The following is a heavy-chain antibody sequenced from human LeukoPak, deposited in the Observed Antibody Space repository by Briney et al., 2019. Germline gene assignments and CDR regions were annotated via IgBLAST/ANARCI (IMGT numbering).Heavy chain of an antibody. Sequence: GGSLRLSCAASGFTFSSYWMSWVRQAPGKGLEWVANIKQDGSEKYYVDSVKGRSTISRDNAKNSLYLQMNSLRAEDTAVYYCARDWPYYYDSSGYYPLFDYWGQGTLVTVSS. CDR2: IKQDGSEK. D-gene: IGHD3-22*01. CDR1: GFTFSSYW. CDR3: ARDWPYYYDSSGYYPLFDY. J-gene: IGHJ4*02. V-gene: IGHV3-7*01.